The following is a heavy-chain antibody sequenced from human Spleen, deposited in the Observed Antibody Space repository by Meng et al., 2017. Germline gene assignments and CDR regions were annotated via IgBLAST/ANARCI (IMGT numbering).Heavy chain of an antibody. Sequence: QVHLVQSGAEVNKPGVSVKVSCKGSGYTFTSYDVNWVRQATGQGFEWMGWMNPKNGNTGYAQKFQGRVTMTRDTSISTAYMELSSLRSEDTAVYYCARGLFSGSTPYYFDYWGQGTLVTVSS. D-gene: IGHD1-26*01. CDR1: GYTFTSYD. J-gene: IGHJ4*02. V-gene: IGHV1-8*01. CDR2: MNPKNGNT. CDR3: ARGLFSGSTPYYFDY.